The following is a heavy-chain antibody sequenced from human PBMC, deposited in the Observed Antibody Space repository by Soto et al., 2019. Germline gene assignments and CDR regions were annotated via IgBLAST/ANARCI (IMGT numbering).Heavy chain of an antibody. D-gene: IGHD4-17*01. Sequence: SDTLTLTCADDGRSFSGYYWSWIRQPPGKGLEWIGEINHSGSTNYNPSLKSRVTISVDTSKNQFSLKLSSVTAADTAVYYCARDGYYGVTNDAFDIWGQGTMVS. V-gene: IGHV4-34*01. CDR1: GRSFSGYY. CDR2: INHSGST. CDR3: ARDGYYGVTNDAFDI. J-gene: IGHJ3*02.